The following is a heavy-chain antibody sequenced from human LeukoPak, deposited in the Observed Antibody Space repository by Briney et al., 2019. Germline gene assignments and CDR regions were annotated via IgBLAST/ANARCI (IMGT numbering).Heavy chain of an antibody. CDR2: IIPILGIA. D-gene: IGHD4-17*01. CDR1: GGTFSSYA. Sequence: GASVKVSFKASGGTFSSYAISWVRQAPGQGLEWMGRIIPILGIANYAQKFQGRVTITADKSTSTAYMELSSLRSEDTAVYYCARDKSVTSGMDVWGQGTTVTVSS. CDR3: ARDKSVTSGMDV. J-gene: IGHJ6*02. V-gene: IGHV1-69*04.